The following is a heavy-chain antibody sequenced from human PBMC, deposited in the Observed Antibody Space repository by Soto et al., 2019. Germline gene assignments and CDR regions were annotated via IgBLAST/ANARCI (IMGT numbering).Heavy chain of an antibody. Sequence: GGSLRLSCAASGFTFSDYYMRWIRQAPGKGLEWVSYISSSSSYTNYADSVKGRFTISRDNAKNSLYLQMNSLRAEDTAVYYCARGGGAAEDWFDSWGQGTLVTVSS. V-gene: IGHV3-11*06. D-gene: IGHD6-13*01. J-gene: IGHJ5*01. CDR2: ISSSSSYT. CDR1: GFTFSDYY. CDR3: ARGGGAAEDWFDS.